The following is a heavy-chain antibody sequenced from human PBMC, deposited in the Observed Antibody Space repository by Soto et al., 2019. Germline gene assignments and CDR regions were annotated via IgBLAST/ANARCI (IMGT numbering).Heavy chain of an antibody. Sequence: QLQLQESGPGLVKPSETLSLTCTVSGGSISSSSYYWGWIRQPPGKGLEWIGSIYYSGSTYYNPSLKSRRTISVDTSKSQFSLKLSSVTAADPAVYYCASRIPPTVYSSGWYGVGVSVFDYWGQGTLVTVSS. CDR3: ASRIPPTVYSSGWYGVGVSVFDY. V-gene: IGHV4-39*01. D-gene: IGHD6-19*01. J-gene: IGHJ4*02. CDR1: GGSISSSSYY. CDR2: IYYSGST.